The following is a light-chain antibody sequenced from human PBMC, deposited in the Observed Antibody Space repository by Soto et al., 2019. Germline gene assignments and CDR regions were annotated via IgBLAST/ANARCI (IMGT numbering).Light chain of an antibody. CDR2: SDN. Sequence: QSVLTQPPSASGTPGQRVTISCSGSRSNIGTNTVNWYQHLPGTAPQLLIHSDNQRPSGVPDRFSGSKSGTSASLAISGLQSEDEADYYCSSYTTSNSWVFGGGTKLTVL. J-gene: IGLJ3*02. V-gene: IGLV1-44*01. CDR3: SSYTTSNSWV. CDR1: RSNIGTNT.